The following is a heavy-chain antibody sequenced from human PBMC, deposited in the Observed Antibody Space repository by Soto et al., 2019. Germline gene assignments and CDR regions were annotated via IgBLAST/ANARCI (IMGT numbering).Heavy chain of an antibody. CDR2: ISSSTSHT. J-gene: IGHJ4*02. Sequence: KPGGSLRLSCAVSGFTFSDYYMTWIRQAPGTGLEWVSYISSSTSHTNYADSVKGRFTISRDNAKNSLYLQMNSLTAEDTAVYYCAKDWYTSAWYGIGSYWGQGALVTVSS. V-gene: IGHV3-11*06. D-gene: IGHD6-19*01. CDR1: GFTFSDYY. CDR3: AKDWYTSAWYGIGSY.